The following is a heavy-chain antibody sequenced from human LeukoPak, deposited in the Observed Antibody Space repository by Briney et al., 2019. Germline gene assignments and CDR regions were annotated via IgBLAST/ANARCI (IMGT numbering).Heavy chain of an antibody. CDR3: ARGNPRVGAFDI. CDR1: GYSISSGYY. D-gene: IGHD4-23*01. Sequence: SETLSLTCTVSGYSISSGYYWSWIRQPAGKGLEWIGRIYTSGSTNYNPSLKSRVTMSVDTSKNQFSLKLSSVTAADTAVYYCARGNPRVGAFDIWGQGTMVTVSS. J-gene: IGHJ3*02. V-gene: IGHV4-4*07. CDR2: IYTSGST.